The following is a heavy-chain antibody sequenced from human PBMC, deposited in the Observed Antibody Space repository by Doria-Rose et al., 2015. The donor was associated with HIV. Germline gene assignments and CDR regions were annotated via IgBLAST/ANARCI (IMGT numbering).Heavy chain of an antibody. D-gene: IGHD6-13*01. CDR1: GVSLSSPGMG. CDR3: ARIKSSRWYHKYYFDF. CDR2: IVSDDDR. Sequence: QITLKESGPALVKPTETLTLTCTVSGVSLSSPGMGVSWIRQPPGKALEWLAHIVSDDDRSYKTSLNSRLTISRGNCKSQVVLTMTDVDPVDTATYYCARIKSSRWYHKYYFDFWGQGTLVIVSA. V-gene: IGHV2-26*01. J-gene: IGHJ4*02.